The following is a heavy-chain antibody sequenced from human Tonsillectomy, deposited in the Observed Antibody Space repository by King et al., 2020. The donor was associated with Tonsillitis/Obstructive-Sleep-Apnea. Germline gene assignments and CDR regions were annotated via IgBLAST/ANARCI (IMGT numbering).Heavy chain of an antibody. CDR3: ARDDTVGRYIDS. CDR1: GYTFTRYY. D-gene: IGHD1-14*01. V-gene: IGHV1-46*01. J-gene: IGHJ4*02. CDR2: INPSSGVT. Sequence: QLVQSGAEVKTPGASVKVSCKASGYTFTRYYIHWGRQARGQGLEWMGIINPSSGVTTYAQKFQGRVSMTTDTSASTDYLHLSSLRSEDTAVYYCARDDTVGRYIDSWGQGTLVTVSS.